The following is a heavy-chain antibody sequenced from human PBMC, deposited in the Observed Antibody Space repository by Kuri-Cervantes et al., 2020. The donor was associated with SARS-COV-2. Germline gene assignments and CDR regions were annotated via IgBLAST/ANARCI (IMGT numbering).Heavy chain of an antibody. J-gene: IGHJ3*02. CDR3: ARGLHSGYAPYAFDI. CDR1: GYSFTSYW. D-gene: IGHD5-12*01. V-gene: IGHV1-69*10. Sequence: SVKVSCKGSGYSFTSYWISWVRQAPGQGLEWMGGIIPIFGIANYAQKFQGRVTITADKSTSTAYMELSSLRSEDTAVYYCARGLHSGYAPYAFDIWGQGTMVTVSS. CDR2: IIPIFGIA.